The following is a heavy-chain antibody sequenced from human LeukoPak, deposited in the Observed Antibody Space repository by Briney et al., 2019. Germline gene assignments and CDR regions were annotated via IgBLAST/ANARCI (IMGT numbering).Heavy chain of an antibody. CDR2: ISGSGGST. V-gene: IGHV3-23*01. Sequence: GGSLRLSCAASGFTFSSYAMSWVRQAPGKGLEWVSGISGSGGSTYYADSVKGRFTISRDNSKNTLYPQMNSTRAEDTAVYYCAILPGYSSSWYEVDYWGQGTLVTVSS. CDR3: AILPGYSSSWYEVDY. J-gene: IGHJ4*02. D-gene: IGHD6-13*01. CDR1: GFTFSSYA.